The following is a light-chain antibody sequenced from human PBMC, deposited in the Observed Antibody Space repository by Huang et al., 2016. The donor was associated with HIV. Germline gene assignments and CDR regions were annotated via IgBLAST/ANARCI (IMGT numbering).Light chain of an antibody. CDR3: MQGVYLPRT. J-gene: IGKJ2*01. CDR1: QSLLHSDGKTY. V-gene: IGKV2-29*02. Sequence: VMTPTPLSLSVTPGQPASMSCKSTQSLLHSDGKTYLYWYLQKPGKSPQLLIYEVSSRFSGVPDRFTGSGSGTDFTLRISRVEAEDIGIYYCMQGVYLPRTFGQGTKLEIK. CDR2: EVS.